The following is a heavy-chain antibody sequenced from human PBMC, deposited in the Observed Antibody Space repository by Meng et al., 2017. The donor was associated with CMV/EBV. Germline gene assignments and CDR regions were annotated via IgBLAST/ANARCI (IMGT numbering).Heavy chain of an antibody. CDR1: GFTFSSYW. D-gene: IGHD1-1*01. CDR2: IKQDGSEK. CDR3: ARDLTRGTTSFGGMDV. J-gene: IGHJ6*02. V-gene: IGHV3-7*01. Sequence: GGSLRLSCAASGFTFSSYWMSWVRQAPGKGLEWVANIKQDGSEKYYVDSVKGRFTISRDNAKNSLYLQMNSLRAEDTAVYYCARDLTRGTTSFGGMDVWGQGTTVTVSS.